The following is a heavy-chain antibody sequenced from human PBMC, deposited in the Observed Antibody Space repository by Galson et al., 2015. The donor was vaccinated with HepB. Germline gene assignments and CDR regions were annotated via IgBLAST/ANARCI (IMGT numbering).Heavy chain of an antibody. CDR2: IDPSDSYT. D-gene: IGHD3-10*01. V-gene: IGHV5-10-1*01. J-gene: IGHJ4*02. Sequence: QSGAEVKKPGGSVTISCKGSGYSFTVFWITWVRQIPGKGLEWMGRIDPSDSYTDYSPSFQGHVTISVDKSITTAYLQWSSLKASDTAIYYCASRHYYFRSGTWYNVSDYWGQGTLVTVSS. CDR1: GYSFTVFW. CDR3: ASRHYYFRSGTWYNVSDY.